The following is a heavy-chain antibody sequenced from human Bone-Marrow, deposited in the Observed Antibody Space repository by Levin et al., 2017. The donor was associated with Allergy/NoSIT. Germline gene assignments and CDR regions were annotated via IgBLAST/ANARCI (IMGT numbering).Heavy chain of an antibody. Sequence: SQTLSLTCVVSGGSISSSNWWSWVRQSPGKGLEWIGEIFHSGDINYNPSLKSRATISMDKSENQLSLKLGSVTAADAAVYYWSGVGHQMWGMDVWGQGTTVTVSS. CDR1: GGSISSSNW. CDR3: SGVGHQMWGMDV. CDR2: IFHSGDI. V-gene: IGHV4/OR15-8*02. D-gene: IGHD2-2*01. J-gene: IGHJ6*02.